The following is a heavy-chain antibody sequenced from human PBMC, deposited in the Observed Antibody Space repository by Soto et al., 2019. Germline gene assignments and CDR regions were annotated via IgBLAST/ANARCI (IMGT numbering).Heavy chain of an antibody. J-gene: IGHJ6*03. V-gene: IGHV4-34*01. CDR1: GGSFSGYY. CDR2: INHSGST. Sequence: SETLSLTCAVYGGSFSGYYWSWIRQPPGKGLEWIGEINHSGSTNYNPSLKSRVTISVDTSKNQFSLKLSSVTAADTAVYYCAKLELRFMKNLAYYYMDVWGKGTTVTVSS. CDR3: AKLELRFMKNLAYYYMDV. D-gene: IGHD1-7*01.